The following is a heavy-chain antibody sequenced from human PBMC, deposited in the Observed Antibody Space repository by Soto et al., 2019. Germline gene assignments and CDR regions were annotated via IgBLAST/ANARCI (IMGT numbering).Heavy chain of an antibody. CDR1: GYTFTSYD. CDR2: INLNSGDT. CDR3: ARGRGWRDY. V-gene: IGHV1-8*01. D-gene: IGHD6-19*01. J-gene: IGHJ4*02. Sequence: QAQLVQSGAEEKKPGASVKVSCKASGYTFTSYDINWVRQAAVQVLEGLGRINLNSGDTDSAQKFQGRPTMTRDTSISTAYMELSSLTSEDTAVYYCARGRGWRDYWGQGTLVTVSS.